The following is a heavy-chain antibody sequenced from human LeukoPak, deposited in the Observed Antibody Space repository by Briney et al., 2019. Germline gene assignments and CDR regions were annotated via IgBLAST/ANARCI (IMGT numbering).Heavy chain of an antibody. CDR3: ARGLVTMVRGVIPRGYYYYMDV. D-gene: IGHD3-10*01. J-gene: IGHJ6*03. CDR1: GYTFTGYY. Sequence: ASVKVSCKASGYTFTGYYMHWVRQAPGQGLEWMGWINPNSGGTNYAQKFQGRVTMTRDTSISTAYMELSRLRSDDTAVYYCARGLVTMVRGVIPRGYYYYMDVWGKGTTVTVSS. CDR2: INPNSGGT. V-gene: IGHV1-2*02.